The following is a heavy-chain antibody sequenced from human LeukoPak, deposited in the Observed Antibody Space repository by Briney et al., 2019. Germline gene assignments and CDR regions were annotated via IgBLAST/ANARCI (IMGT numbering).Heavy chain of an antibody. Sequence: SETLSLTCAVYGVSFSGYYWSWIRQPPGKGPEWIGEINHSGSTNYNPSLKSRVTISVDTSKNQFSLKLSSVTAADTAVYYCARGAGANIDYWGQGTLVTVSS. CDR2: INHSGST. CDR3: ARGAGANIDY. V-gene: IGHV4-34*01. J-gene: IGHJ4*02. CDR1: GVSFSGYY. D-gene: IGHD4/OR15-4a*01.